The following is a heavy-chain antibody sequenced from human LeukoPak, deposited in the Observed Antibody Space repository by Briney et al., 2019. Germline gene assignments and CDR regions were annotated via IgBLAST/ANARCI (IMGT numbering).Heavy chain of an antibody. J-gene: IGHJ3*02. D-gene: IGHD3-22*01. CDR3: ARDCLSYDGSENHFEDTFDI. CDR1: GYSFDRYG. Sequence: GASVKVSCKASGYSFDRYGISWVRQAPGQGLEWLGWIGASNGNTNYAQNLQGRVTMTADTSTTTAYMELRSLSSDDTAVYYCARDCLSYDGSENHFEDTFDIWGQGTMVTVSS. CDR2: IGASNGNT. V-gene: IGHV1-18*01.